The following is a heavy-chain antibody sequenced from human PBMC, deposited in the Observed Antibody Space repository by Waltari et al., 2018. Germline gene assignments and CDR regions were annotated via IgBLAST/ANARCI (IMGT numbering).Heavy chain of an antibody. Sequence: EVKLVESGGGLVHPGGSLRLSCVASGIAVSDPHMSWVRQAPGKGLEWVSIMYPPGSGYNADSVEGRFTISRDISKNMVHLQMNRLRLEDSATYYCATARDEHTAMVYFDNWGQGTLVSVSS. CDR2: MYPPGSG. D-gene: IGHD5-18*01. V-gene: IGHV3-66*02. J-gene: IGHJ4*02. CDR3: ATARDEHTAMVYFDN. CDR1: GIAVSDPH.